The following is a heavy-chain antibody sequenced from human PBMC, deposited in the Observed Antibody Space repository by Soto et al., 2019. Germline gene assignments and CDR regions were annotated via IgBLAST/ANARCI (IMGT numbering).Heavy chain of an antibody. CDR1: GFTFSSYA. CDR2: ISSNGGST. Sequence: VQLVESGGGLVQPGGSLRLSCAASGFTFSSYAMHWVRQAPGKGLEYVSAISSNGGSTYYANSVKGRFTISRDNSKNTLYLQMGSLRAEDMAVYYCAREGYSSSAFDYWGQGTLVTVSS. V-gene: IGHV3-64*01. CDR3: AREGYSSSAFDY. J-gene: IGHJ4*02. D-gene: IGHD6-6*01.